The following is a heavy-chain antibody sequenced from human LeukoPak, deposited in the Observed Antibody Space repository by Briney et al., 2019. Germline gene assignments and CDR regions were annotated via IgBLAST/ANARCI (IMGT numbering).Heavy chain of an antibody. J-gene: IGHJ5*02. CDR1: GFILSNYW. CDR2: INSDGSST. CDR3: ARETLWSRDWFDP. V-gene: IGHV3-74*01. D-gene: IGHD2-21*01. Sequence: GGSLRLSCATSGFILSNYWIHWVRQAPGKGRVWVSHINSDGSSTNYADSVKGRFTITRDNAKNTLYLQMNSLRAEDTAVYYCARETLWSRDWFDPWGQGTLVTVSS.